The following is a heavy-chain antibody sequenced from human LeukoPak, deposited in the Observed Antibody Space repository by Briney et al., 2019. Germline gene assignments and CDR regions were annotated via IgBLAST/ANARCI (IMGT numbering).Heavy chain of an antibody. CDR3: TTGLVVILS. CDR2: IKSKTGGGTT. V-gene: IGHV3-15*01. J-gene: IGHJ5*02. CDR1: GFTFSNAW. D-gene: IGHD3-22*01. Sequence: GGSLRLSCAASGFTFSNAWMSWVRQAPGKGLEWVGRIKSKTGGGTTDYAAPVKGRFTISRDDSKNTLYLQMNSLKTEDTAVYYCTTGLVVILSWGQGTLVTVSS.